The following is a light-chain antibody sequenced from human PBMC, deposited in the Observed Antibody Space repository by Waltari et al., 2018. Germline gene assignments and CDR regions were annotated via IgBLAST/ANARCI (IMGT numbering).Light chain of an antibody. CDR2: DDN. CDR1: SGNIARKH. J-gene: IGLJ2*01. V-gene: IGLV6-57*02. Sequence: NFVLNQPHSVSESPGKTVTISCTGSSGNIARKHVQGFQQRPGSAPTTVIYDDNQSPSCVPDRFSGSIDRSSNAASLTISGLTTEDEADYYCQSFDRSSVVFGGGTKLTVL. CDR3: QSFDRSSVV.